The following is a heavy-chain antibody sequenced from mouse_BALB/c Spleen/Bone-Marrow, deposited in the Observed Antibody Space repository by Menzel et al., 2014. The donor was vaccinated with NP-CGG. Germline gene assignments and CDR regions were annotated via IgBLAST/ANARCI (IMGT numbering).Heavy chain of an antibody. J-gene: IGHJ4*01. CDR3: ARYGNYEDAMDY. V-gene: IGHV2-9*02. D-gene: IGHD2-10*02. Sequence: VQLQESGPGLVAPSQSLSITCTVSGFSLTSFGVHWVRQPPGKGLEWLGVIWAGGSTNYNSALMSRLSISKDNSKSQVFLKMNSLQTDDTAMSYCARYGNYEDAMDYWGQGTSVTVSS. CDR2: IWAGGST. CDR1: GFSLTSFG.